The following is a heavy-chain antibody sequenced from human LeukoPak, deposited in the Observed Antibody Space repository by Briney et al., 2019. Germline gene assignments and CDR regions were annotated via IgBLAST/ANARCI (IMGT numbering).Heavy chain of an antibody. CDR2: INPNSGGT. CDR1: GYTFTGYY. D-gene: IGHD6-13*01. Sequence: GVSVKVSCKASGYTFTGYYMHWVRQAPGQGLEWMGWINPNSGGTNYAQKFQGRVTMTRDTSISTAYMELSRLRSDDTAVYYCARGSCSSSWCLDYWGQGTLVTVSS. CDR3: ARGSCSSSWCLDY. J-gene: IGHJ4*02. V-gene: IGHV1-2*02.